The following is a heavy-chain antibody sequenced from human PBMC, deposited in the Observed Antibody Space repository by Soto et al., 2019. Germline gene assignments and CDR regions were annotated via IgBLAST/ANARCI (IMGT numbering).Heavy chain of an antibody. CDR2: IWYDGSNK. CDR1: GFTFSRYG. D-gene: IGHD1-26*01. V-gene: IGHV3-33*01. CDR3: AREGRDSDWVDP. J-gene: IGHJ5*02. Sequence: GGSLRLSCAASGFTFSRYGFHWVRQAPGKGLQWVAVIWYDGSNKYYADSVKGRFTISRDNSKNTLYLQMNSLSVDDTAVYYCAREGRDSDWVDPWGQGTLVTVSS.